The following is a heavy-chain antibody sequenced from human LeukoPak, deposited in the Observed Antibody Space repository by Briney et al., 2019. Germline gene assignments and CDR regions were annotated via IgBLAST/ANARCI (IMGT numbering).Heavy chain of an antibody. CDR1: GFTFSSYW. D-gene: IGHD2-2*01. CDR3: ARGVVPAAANWFYP. Sequence: GGSLRLSCAASGFTFSSYWMSWVRQAPGKGLGWVANIKQDGSEKYYVDSVKGRFTISRDNAKNSLYLQMNSLRAEDTAVYYCARGVVPAAANWFYPWGQGTLVTVSS. CDR2: IKQDGSEK. J-gene: IGHJ5*02. V-gene: IGHV3-7*04.